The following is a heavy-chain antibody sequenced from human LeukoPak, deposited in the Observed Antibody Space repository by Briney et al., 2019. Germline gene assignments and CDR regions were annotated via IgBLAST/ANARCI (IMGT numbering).Heavy chain of an antibody. V-gene: IGHV3-74*01. CDR2: INSDGSST. CDR3: VRGADTGYSSDS. J-gene: IGHJ4*02. Sequence: GGSLRLSCAASGFTFSTFAMIWVRQAPGKGLVWVSRINSDGSSTTYADSVKGRFTISRDNAKNTLYLQMNSLSAEDTAVYYCVRGADTGYSSDSWGQGTLVTVSS. D-gene: IGHD3-9*01. CDR1: GFTFSTFA.